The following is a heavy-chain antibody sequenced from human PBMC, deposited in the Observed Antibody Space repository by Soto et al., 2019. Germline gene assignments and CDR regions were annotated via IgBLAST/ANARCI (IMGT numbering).Heavy chain of an antibody. D-gene: IGHD6-13*01. Sequence: QVQLVQSGAEVKKPGASVKVSCKASGYTFTNYGISWVRQAPGQGPEWMGWISAYNGNTKYAQTRQGRVTMTTDTPTSTVYMELRSLRSDDTAVYYCARGGSSWSAEYYQHWGQGTLVIVSS. J-gene: IGHJ1*01. V-gene: IGHV1-18*01. CDR1: GYTFTNYG. CDR2: ISAYNGNT. CDR3: ARGGSSWSAEYYQH.